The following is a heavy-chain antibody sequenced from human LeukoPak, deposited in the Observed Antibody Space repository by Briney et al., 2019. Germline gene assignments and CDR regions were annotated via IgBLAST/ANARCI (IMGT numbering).Heavy chain of an antibody. CDR2: INYSGST. CDR3: ARRIAAADSFDI. Sequence: SETLSLTCTVSGGSISSNYWSWIRQPPGKGLEWIAYINYSGSTNYKSSLKSQVTISVDTSKNQFSLKLSSVTAADTAFYYCARRIAAADSFDIWGQGRMVTVSS. V-gene: IGHV4-59*01. J-gene: IGHJ3*02. CDR1: GGSISSNY. D-gene: IGHD6-13*01.